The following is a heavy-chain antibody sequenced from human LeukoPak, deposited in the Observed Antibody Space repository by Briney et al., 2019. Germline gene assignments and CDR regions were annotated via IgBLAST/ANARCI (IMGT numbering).Heavy chain of an antibody. CDR3: VRGAYSSSWLNFDY. CDR2: INQDGSEK. J-gene: IGHJ4*02. CDR1: GFTFSSYW. D-gene: IGHD6-13*01. V-gene: IGHV3-7*04. Sequence: GGSLRLSCAASGFTFSSYWMSWVRQAPGKGLEWVANINQDGSEKYYVDSVKGRFTVSRDNSKNTLYLQMNSLRAEDTAVYYCVRGAYSSSWLNFDYWGQGTLVTVSS.